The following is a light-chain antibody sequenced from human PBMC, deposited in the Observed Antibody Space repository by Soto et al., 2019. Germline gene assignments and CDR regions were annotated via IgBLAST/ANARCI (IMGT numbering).Light chain of an antibody. Sequence: DIQMTQSPSSLSASVGDRVTITCQASQDMSNYLNWYQQKPGKAPKLLIYDASNLETGVPSRFSGSGSGTDFTFTISSLQPEDIATYYCKQYDNLYTFGGGTKVEIK. V-gene: IGKV1-33*01. CDR1: QDMSNY. J-gene: IGKJ4*01. CDR2: DAS. CDR3: KQYDNLYT.